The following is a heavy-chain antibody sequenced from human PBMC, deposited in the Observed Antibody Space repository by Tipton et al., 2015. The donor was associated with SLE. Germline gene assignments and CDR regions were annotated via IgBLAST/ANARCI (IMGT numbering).Heavy chain of an antibody. V-gene: IGHV4-59*01. CDR1: GGSISSYY. CDR2: IYYSGST. Sequence: TLSLTCTVSGGSISSYYWSWIRQPPGKGLEWIGYIYYSGSTYYNPSLKSRVTISLDTSQNQFSLRLSSVTAADTAVYYCARALWVDKDIAEVPPAIRVRAFDIWGQGTMVTVSS. CDR3: ARALWVDKDIAEVPPAIRVRAFDI. D-gene: IGHD2-2*01. J-gene: IGHJ3*02.